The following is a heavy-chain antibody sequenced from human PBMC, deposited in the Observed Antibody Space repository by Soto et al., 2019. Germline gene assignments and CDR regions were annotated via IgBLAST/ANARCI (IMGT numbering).Heavy chain of an antibody. CDR2: INHSGST. J-gene: IGHJ5*02. V-gene: IGHV4-34*01. D-gene: IGHD2-2*01. CDR1: GGSFSGYY. Sequence: QVQLQQWGAGLLKPSETLSLTCAVYGGSFSGYYWSWIRQPPGKGLEWIGEINHSGSTNYNPSLKSRVTIPVDTSKNQFSLKLSSVTAADTAVYYCARSNPYCSSTSCPNWFDPWGQGTLVTVSS. CDR3: ARSNPYCSSTSCPNWFDP.